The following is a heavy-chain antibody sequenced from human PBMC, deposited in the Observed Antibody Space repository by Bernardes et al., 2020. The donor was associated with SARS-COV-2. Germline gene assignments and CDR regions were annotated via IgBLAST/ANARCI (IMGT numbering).Heavy chain of an antibody. CDR1: GGSISDFY. CDR3: AREQGSGDFDY. J-gene: IGHJ4*01. Sequence: SETLSLTCTVSGGSISDFYWSWIRQPAGKGLEWIGRVYGSGSIRYNPSLASRVTISEDTSKTQFSLKLSSVTAADTAVYYCAREQGSGDFDYWGQGTLVTVSS. D-gene: IGHD2-15*01. CDR2: VYGSGSI. V-gene: IGHV4-4*07.